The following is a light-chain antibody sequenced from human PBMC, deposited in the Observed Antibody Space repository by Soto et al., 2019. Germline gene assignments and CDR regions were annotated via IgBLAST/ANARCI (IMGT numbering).Light chain of an antibody. CDR3: SSYTSSSTLEVV. CDR2: EVN. J-gene: IGLJ2*01. Sequence: QSALTQPASVSGSHGQSITISCTGTSSDVGGYNYVSWYQQHPGKAPKLLIYEVNNRPSGVSNRFSASKSGNTASLTSSGLQAEDEADYYSSSYTSSSTLEVVFGGGTKLTVL. V-gene: IGLV2-14*01. CDR1: SSDVGGYNY.